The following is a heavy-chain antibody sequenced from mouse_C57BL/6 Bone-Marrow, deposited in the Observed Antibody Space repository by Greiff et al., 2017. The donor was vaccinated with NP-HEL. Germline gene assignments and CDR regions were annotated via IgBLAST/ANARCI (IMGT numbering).Heavy chain of an antibody. CDR1: GYTFTDYY. CDR3: ARYYYYGSSFFYFDY. V-gene: IGHV1-19*01. D-gene: IGHD1-1*01. J-gene: IGHJ2*01. Sequence: VQLQQSGPVLVKPGASVKMSCKASGYTFTDYYMNWVKQSHGKSLEWIGVINPYNGGTSYNQKFKGKATLTVDKSSSTAYMEHNSLTSEDSAVYYCARYYYYGSSFFYFDYWGQGTTLTVSS. CDR2: INPYNGGT.